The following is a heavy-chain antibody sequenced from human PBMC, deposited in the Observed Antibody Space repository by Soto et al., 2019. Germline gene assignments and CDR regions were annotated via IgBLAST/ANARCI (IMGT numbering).Heavy chain of an antibody. V-gene: IGHV4-31*03. Sequence: TLSLTCTVSGGSISSGGYYWSWIRQHPGKGLEWIGYIYYSGSTYYNPSLKSRVTISVDTSKNQFSLKLSSVTAADTAVYYCARGLTGSYGMDVWGQGTTVTVSS. D-gene: IGHD3-9*01. J-gene: IGHJ6*02. CDR2: IYYSGST. CDR3: ARGLTGSYGMDV. CDR1: GGSISSGGYY.